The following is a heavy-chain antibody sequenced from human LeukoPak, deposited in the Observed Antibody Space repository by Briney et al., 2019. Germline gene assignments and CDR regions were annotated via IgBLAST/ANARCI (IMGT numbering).Heavy chain of an antibody. CDR1: GGSFSGYY. CDR2: MNHSGSA. D-gene: IGHD1-20*01. Sequence: PSETLSLTCAVYGGSFSGYYWTWIRQPPGKGLEWIGEMNHSGSANYNPSLKSRVTISVDTSKNQCSLRLSSVTAADTAVYYCARGLTSFNWNDFDYWGQGTLVTVSS. CDR3: ARGLTSFNWNDFDY. J-gene: IGHJ4*02. V-gene: IGHV4-34*01.